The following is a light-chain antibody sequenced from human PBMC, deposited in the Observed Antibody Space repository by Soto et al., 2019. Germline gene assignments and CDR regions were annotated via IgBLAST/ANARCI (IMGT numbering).Light chain of an antibody. V-gene: IGKV1-9*01. Sequence: DIQLAQSPSFLSASVGDRVTITCRASQGISGYLAWYQQKPGKAPKLLIYGASTLQSGVPSRFSGSGSGTEFTLTISILQPEDFANYFCQQHNSNPTFGPGTKVDI. CDR2: GAS. CDR1: QGISGY. J-gene: IGKJ3*01. CDR3: QQHNSNPT.